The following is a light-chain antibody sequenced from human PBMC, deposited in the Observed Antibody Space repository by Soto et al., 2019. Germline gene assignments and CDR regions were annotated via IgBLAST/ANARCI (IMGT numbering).Light chain of an antibody. V-gene: IGKV3-20*01. CDR2: GAS. CDR1: QSVSSSY. J-gene: IGKJ1*01. CDR3: QRYGSSPWS. Sequence: EIVLTQSPGTLSLSPGERATLSCRASQSVSSSYLAWYQQKPGQAPMLLIYGASSSATGIPDRFSGSGSETDFTLTISRLEPEDYAVYYCQRYGSSPWSFGQGTKVEIK.